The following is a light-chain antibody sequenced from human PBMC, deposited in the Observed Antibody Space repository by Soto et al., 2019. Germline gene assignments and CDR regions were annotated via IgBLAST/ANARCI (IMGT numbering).Light chain of an antibody. J-gene: IGKJ1*01. V-gene: IGKV3-15*01. CDR3: QQYNNWPRT. Sequence: EIVMTQSPATLSVSPGERATLSCRASQSVSSNLAWYQQKPGQAPRLLIYGASTRATGIPARFSGSGSGTEFTLTISSLQSEDFADYCCQQYNNWPRTFGQGTKVEIK. CDR2: GAS. CDR1: QSVSSN.